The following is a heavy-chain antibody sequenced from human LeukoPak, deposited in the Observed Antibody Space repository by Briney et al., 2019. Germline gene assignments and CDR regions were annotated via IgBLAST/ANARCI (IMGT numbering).Heavy chain of an antibody. CDR1: GFTFSSYG. D-gene: IGHD1-1*01. J-gene: IGHJ4*02. CDR2: ISYDGSNK. Sequence: GGSLRLSCAASGFTFSSYGMHWVRQAPGKGLEWVAVISYDGSNKYYADSVKGRFTISRDNSKNTLYLQMNSLRAEDTAVYYCAKDLWRQFDYWGQGTLVTVSS. CDR3: AKDLWRQFDY. V-gene: IGHV3-30*18.